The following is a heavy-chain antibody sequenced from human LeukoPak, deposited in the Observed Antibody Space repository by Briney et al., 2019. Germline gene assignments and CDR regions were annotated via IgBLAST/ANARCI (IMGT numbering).Heavy chain of an antibody. CDR3: ARGGFIYCTSTSCLDAFDI. V-gene: IGHV1-69*06. CDR1: GGAFSSYA. Sequence: ASVKVSCKASGGAFSSYAISWVRQAPGQGLEWMGGIIPIFGTANYAQKFQGRVTITADKSTSTAYMELSSLRSEDTAVYYCARGGFIYCTSTSCLDAFDIWGQGTMVTVSS. CDR2: IIPIFGTA. D-gene: IGHD2-2*01. J-gene: IGHJ3*02.